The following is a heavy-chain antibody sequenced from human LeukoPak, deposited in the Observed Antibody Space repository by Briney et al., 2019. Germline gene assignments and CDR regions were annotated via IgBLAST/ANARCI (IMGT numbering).Heavy chain of an antibody. CDR2: IRSKANSYAT. V-gene: IGHV3-73*01. CDR3: TKPTSYYDSSGRDI. CDR1: GFTFSGSA. J-gene: IGHJ3*02. D-gene: IGHD3-22*01. Sequence: GGSLRLSCAASGFTFSGSAMHWVRQASGKGLERVGRIRSKANSYATAYAASVKGRFTISRDDSKNTAYLQMNSLKTEDTAVYYCTKPTSYYDSSGRDIWGQGTMVTVSS.